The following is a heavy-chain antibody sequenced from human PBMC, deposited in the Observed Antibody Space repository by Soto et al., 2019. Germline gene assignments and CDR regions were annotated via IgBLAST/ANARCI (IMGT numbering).Heavy chain of an antibody. J-gene: IGHJ6*02. CDR1: GGSISSGGYY. D-gene: IGHD3-3*01. V-gene: IGHV4-30-4*01. CDR2: IYYSGST. Sequence: SETLSLTCTVSGGSISSGGYYWSWIRQPPGKGLEWIGYIYYSGSTYYNPSLKSRVTISVDTPKNQFSLKLSSVTAADTAVYYCARVRGHYDFWSGQYYYYGMDVWGQGTTVTSP. CDR3: ARVRGHYDFWSGQYYYYGMDV.